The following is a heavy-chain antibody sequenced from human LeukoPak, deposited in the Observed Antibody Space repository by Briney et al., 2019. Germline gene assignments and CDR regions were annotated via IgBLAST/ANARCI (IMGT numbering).Heavy chain of an antibody. Sequence: SETLSLTCAVYGGSFSGYYWSWIRQPPGKGLEWIGEINHSGSTNYNPSLKSRVTISVDTSKNQFSLKLSSVTAADTAVYYCARVNYGSGRDWGQGTLVTVSS. CDR2: INHSGST. V-gene: IGHV4-34*01. J-gene: IGHJ4*02. CDR3: ARVNYGSGRD. CDR1: GGSFSGYY. D-gene: IGHD3-10*01.